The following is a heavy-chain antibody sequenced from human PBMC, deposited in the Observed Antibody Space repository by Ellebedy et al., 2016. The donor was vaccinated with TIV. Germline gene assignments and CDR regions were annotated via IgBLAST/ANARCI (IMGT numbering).Heavy chain of an antibody. Sequence: GGSLRLSCAASGITFSSSAMSWVRQAPGKGLEWVSGIYSGATHYADSVKGRFTISRDNSKNTLYLQMTSLRAEDTAVYYCAKDLHYWSAADYWGQGTLVTVSS. V-gene: IGHV3-23*03. D-gene: IGHD3-3*02. J-gene: IGHJ4*02. CDR2: IYSGAT. CDR1: GITFSSSA. CDR3: AKDLHYWSAADY.